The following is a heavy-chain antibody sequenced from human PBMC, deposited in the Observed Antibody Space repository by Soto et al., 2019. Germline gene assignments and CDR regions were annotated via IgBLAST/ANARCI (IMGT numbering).Heavy chain of an antibody. J-gene: IGHJ6*02. Sequence: SETLSLTCAVYGGSFSGYYWSWIRQPPGKGLEWIGEINHSGSTNYNPSLKSRVTISVDTSKNQFSLKLSSVTAADTAVYYCATKTTVTSYYYYYGMDVWGQGTTVTVSS. CDR2: INHSGST. CDR1: GGSFSGYY. D-gene: IGHD4-17*01. CDR3: ATKTTVTSYYYYYGMDV. V-gene: IGHV4-34*01.